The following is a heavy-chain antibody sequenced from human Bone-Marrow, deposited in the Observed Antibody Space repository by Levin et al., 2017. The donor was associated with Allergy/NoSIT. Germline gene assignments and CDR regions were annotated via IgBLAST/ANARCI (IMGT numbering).Heavy chain of an antibody. J-gene: IGHJ3*02. D-gene: IGHD2-21*02. V-gene: IGHV1-69*13. CDR1: GGTFSRSA. CDR2: IIPVFGTT. CDR3: ARDECGGDCYSVDAFDI. Sequence: SVKVSCKASGGTFSRSAISWVRQAPGQGLEWMGDIIPVFGTTNYAQKFQGRLTINADEYTSTAYMELSGLTSEDTAVYYCARDECGGDCYSVDAFDIWGQGTMVTVSS.